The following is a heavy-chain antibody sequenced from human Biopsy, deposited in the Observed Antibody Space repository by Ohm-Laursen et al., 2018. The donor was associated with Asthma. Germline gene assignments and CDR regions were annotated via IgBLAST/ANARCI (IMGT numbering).Heavy chain of an antibody. V-gene: IGHV3-53*01. D-gene: IGHD6-19*01. CDR3: ARGDSSGWSHYYFDY. J-gene: IGHJ4*02. CDR1: GFTVSRDH. CDR2: IYSGGTS. Sequence: SLRLSCAASGFTVSRDHMFWVRQAPGKGLEWVSVIYSGGTSHTADSVRGRFTISRDFSKNTLHIQMHSLRVEDTAVYYCARGDSSGWSHYYFDYWGQGTLVTVSS.